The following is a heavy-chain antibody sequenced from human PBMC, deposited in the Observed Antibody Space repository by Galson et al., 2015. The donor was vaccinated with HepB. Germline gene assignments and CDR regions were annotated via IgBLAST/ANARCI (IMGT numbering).Heavy chain of an antibody. V-gene: IGHV1-18*04. CDR2: ISAYNGNT. CDR3: ARDLRDVLLWFGSRYYFDY. D-gene: IGHD3-10*01. J-gene: IGHJ4*02. CDR1: GYTFTSYG. Sequence: SVKVSCKASGYTFTSYGISWVRQAPGQGLEWMGWISAYNGNTNYAQKLQGRVTMTTDTSTSTAYMELRSLRSDDTAVYYCARDLRDVLLWFGSRYYFDYWGQGTLVTVSS.